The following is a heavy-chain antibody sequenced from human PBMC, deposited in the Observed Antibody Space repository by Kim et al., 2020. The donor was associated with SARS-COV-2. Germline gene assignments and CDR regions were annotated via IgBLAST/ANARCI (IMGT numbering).Heavy chain of an antibody. CDR2: ISSSSSYI. CDR3: ARGLVTAIPAIYWYFDL. J-gene: IGHJ2*01. V-gene: IGHV3-21*01. D-gene: IGHD2-21*02. Sequence: GGSLRLSCAASGFTFSSYSMNWVRQAPGKGLEWVSSISSSSSYIYYADSVKGRFTISRDNAKNSLYLQMNSLRAEDTAVYYCARGLVTAIPAIYWYFDLWGRGTLVTVSS. CDR1: GFTFSSYS.